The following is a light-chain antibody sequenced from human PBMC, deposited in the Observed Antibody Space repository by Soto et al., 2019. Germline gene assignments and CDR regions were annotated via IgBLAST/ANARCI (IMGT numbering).Light chain of an antibody. J-gene: IGLJ1*01. Sequence: QSALTQPASVSGSPGQSITISCTGTSSDVGAYDYVSWYQQHPGEVPKLMIFDVSDRPSGVSNRFSGSKSGNTASLTISGLQAEDEADYYCSSFTTSTSYVFGTGTKVTDL. CDR2: DVS. V-gene: IGLV2-14*03. CDR1: SSDVGAYDY. CDR3: SSFTTSTSYV.